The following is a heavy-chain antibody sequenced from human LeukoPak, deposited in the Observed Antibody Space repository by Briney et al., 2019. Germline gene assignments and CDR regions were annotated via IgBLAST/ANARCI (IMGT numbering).Heavy chain of an antibody. CDR3: ARLRSHMVRGAADPFYFDY. J-gene: IGHJ4*02. V-gene: IGHV1-2*02. CDR1: GYTFTGYY. D-gene: IGHD3-10*01. CDR2: INPNSGGT. Sequence: ASVKVSCKASGYTFTGYYMHWVRQAPGQGLEWMGWINPNSGGTNYAQKFQGRVTMTRDTSISTAYMELSRLRSDDTAVYYCARLRSHMVRGAADPFYFDYWGQGTLVTVSS.